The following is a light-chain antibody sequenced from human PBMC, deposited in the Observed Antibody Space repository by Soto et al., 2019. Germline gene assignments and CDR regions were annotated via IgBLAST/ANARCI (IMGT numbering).Light chain of an antibody. V-gene: IGLV1-51*01. J-gene: IGLJ3*02. CDR2: DNN. Sequence: QAVLTQPPSVSAAPGQKVTISCSGSSSNIGKNFVSWYHHLPGTAPKLLISDNNKRPSGIPDRFSASKSGTSATLGITGLQTGDEADYYCGTWDNSLSAVVFGGGTQLTVL. CDR1: SSNIGKNF. CDR3: GTWDNSLSAVV.